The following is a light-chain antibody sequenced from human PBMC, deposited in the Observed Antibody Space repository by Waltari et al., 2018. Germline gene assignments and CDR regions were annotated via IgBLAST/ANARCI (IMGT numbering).Light chain of an antibody. CDR2: LAS. CDR3: RQVLQTPPYS. Sequence: IVMTPPPLSLSVSPGDPASISCRSTPSLRHSNGHIYLAWYVQKPGQSPQLLISLASKRASGVPDRFSGSGSGTDFTLKISRVEAEDVGVYYCRQVLQTPPYSFGQGTKLEI. V-gene: IGKV2-28*01. J-gene: IGKJ2*03. CDR1: PSLRHSNGHIY.